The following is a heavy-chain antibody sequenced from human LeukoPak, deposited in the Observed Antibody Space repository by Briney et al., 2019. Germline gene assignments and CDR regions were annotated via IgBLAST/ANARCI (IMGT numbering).Heavy chain of an antibody. V-gene: IGHV1-69*01. CDR2: IIPIFCKA. CDR3: ARSAGLGITVVRGALYYFDY. CDR1: VCTFNSYA. D-gene: IGHD3-10*01. Sequence: AAETVSHKSSVCTFNSYAMSWVRQAPAQGIEWVGGIIPIFCKANYEQKFQGRVTITADESTSTAYMEMSSLRSEDTAVYDCARSAGLGITVVRGALYYFDYWGQGTLVTVSS. J-gene: IGHJ4*02.